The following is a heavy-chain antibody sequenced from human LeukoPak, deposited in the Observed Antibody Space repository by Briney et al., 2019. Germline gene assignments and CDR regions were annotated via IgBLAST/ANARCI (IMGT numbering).Heavy chain of an antibody. J-gene: IGHJ4*02. Sequence: SETLSLTCTVSGGSISSSCYYWGWIRSPPGKGLEWIGRIYYSGGTYYNPSLKSRVTISVDTSKNQFSLKLSSVTGADTAVYYCARGDYYDSSGPFDYWGQGTLVTVSS. D-gene: IGHD3-22*01. CDR3: ARGDYYDSSGPFDY. V-gene: IGHV4-39*07. CDR2: IYYSGGT. CDR1: GGSISSSCYY.